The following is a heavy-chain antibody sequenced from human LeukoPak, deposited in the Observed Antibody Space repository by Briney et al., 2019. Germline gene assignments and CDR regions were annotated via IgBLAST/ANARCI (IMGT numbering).Heavy chain of an antibody. V-gene: IGHV3-30*18. CDR1: GFTFSSHD. Sequence: PGGSLRLSCAASGFTFSSHDMHWVRQAPGKGLEWVAFISYDGGKKDYADSVKGRFTISRDNSRNTLYLQMNSLRAEDTAVYYCAKDRSKGSYGYEFDFWGQGTLVTVSS. D-gene: IGHD1-26*01. J-gene: IGHJ4*02. CDR2: ISYDGGKK. CDR3: AKDRSKGSYGYEFDF.